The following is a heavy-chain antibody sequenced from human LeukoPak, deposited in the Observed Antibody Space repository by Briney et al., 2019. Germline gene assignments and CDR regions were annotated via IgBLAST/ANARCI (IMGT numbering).Heavy chain of an antibody. J-gene: IGHJ4*02. CDR1: GGSISSGGYY. V-gene: IGHV4-31*03. D-gene: IGHD4-23*01. CDR2: IYYSGST. CDR3: ARTGGTAPTRFDY. Sequence: SQTLSLTCTVSGGSISSGGYYWSWIRQHPGKGLEWIGYIYYSGSTYYNPSLKRRVTITVHTSKNQFSLKLSSVTAVDTRVYYCARTGGTAPTRFDYWGQGTLVTVSS.